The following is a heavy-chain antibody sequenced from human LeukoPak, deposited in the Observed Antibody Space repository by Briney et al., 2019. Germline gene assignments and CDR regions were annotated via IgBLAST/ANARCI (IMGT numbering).Heavy chain of an antibody. V-gene: IGHV3-30*04. CDR2: ISCDGSNK. CDR3: ARTHYYDSSGYYY. D-gene: IGHD3-22*01. J-gene: IGHJ4*02. CDR1: GFTFSSYA. Sequence: PGGSLRLSCAASGFTFSSYAMHWVRQAPGKGLEWVAVISCDGSNKYYADSVKGRFTISRDNSKNTLYLQMNSLRAEDTAVYYCARTHYYDSSGYYYWGQGTLVTVSS.